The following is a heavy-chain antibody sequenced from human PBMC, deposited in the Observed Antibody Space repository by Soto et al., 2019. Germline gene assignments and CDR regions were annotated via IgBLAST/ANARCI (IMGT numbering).Heavy chain of an antibody. CDR1: GYTFTNYD. V-gene: IGHV1-8*01. D-gene: IGHD2-2*01. CDR2: INPDSDNT. Sequence: QVQLVQSGAEVKKPGASVKVSCETSGYTFTNYDINWVRQAAGQGLEWMGWINPDSDNTGYAQKFQGRVTMTRDTSISTAYMELNSLRSEDTAVYYCARGRRYCTTTSCYPPALFPYGMDVWGQGTTVPVSS. CDR3: ARGRRYCTTTSCYPPALFPYGMDV. J-gene: IGHJ6*02.